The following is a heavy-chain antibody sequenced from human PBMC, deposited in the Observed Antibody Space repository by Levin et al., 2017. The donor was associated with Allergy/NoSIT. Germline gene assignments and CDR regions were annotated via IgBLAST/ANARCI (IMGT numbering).Heavy chain of an antibody. V-gene: IGHV3-33*01. J-gene: IGHJ4*02. Sequence: GGSLRLSCAASGFTFSSYGMHWVRQAPGKGLEWVAVIWYDGSNKYYADSVKGRFTISRDNSKNTLYLQMNSLRAEDTAVYYCARDQRYSSGWYTGGYFDYWGQGTLVTVSS. D-gene: IGHD6-19*01. CDR1: GFTFSSYG. CDR3: ARDQRYSSGWYTGGYFDY. CDR2: IWYDGSNK.